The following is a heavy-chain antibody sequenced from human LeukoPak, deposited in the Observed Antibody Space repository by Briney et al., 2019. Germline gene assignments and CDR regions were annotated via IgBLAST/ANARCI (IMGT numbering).Heavy chain of an antibody. D-gene: IGHD3-22*01. CDR2: IKQDGSEK. Sequence: GGTLRLSCAASGFTFSSYWMSWVRQAPGKGLEWVANIKQDGSEKYYVDSVKGRFTISRDNAKNSLYLQMNSLRAEDTAVYYCVIYYYDSSGYYYFDYRGQGTLVTVSS. V-gene: IGHV3-7*01. J-gene: IGHJ4*02. CDR1: GFTFSSYW. CDR3: VIYYYDSSGYYYFDY.